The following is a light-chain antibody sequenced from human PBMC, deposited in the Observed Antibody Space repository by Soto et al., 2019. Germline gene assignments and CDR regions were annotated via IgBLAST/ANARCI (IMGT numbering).Light chain of an antibody. Sequence: DIQMTQSPSSLSASVGDRVSITCQASEGINKYLAWYQQKPGKDPKPLIYAASTLQSGVPSRFSGSGSGTDFNFTISRLQTEDFATYYCQQYNSYPFTLGGGTKLDIK. CDR3: QQYNSYPFT. V-gene: IGKV1-16*01. J-gene: IGKJ4*01. CDR2: AAS. CDR1: EGINKY.